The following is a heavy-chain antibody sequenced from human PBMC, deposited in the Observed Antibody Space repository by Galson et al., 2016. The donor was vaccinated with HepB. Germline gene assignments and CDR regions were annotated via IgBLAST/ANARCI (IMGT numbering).Heavy chain of an antibody. CDR3: ARTSYRECSGTRCVNFRYYYYYMDV. D-gene: IGHD2-2*01. J-gene: IGHJ6*03. V-gene: IGHV3-23*01. Sequence: SLRLSCAASGFSFSNSGMSWVRQAPGRGLEWVSGITRSGDATHYADFVEGRFTISRDDSMNTFYLQMNSLTGEDTAVYFCARTSYRECSGTRCVNFRYYYYYMDVWGKGTTVTVSS. CDR1: GFSFSNSG. CDR2: ITRSGDAT.